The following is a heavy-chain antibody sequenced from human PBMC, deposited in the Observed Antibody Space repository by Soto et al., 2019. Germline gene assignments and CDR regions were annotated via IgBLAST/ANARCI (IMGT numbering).Heavy chain of an antibody. Sequence: PGGSLRLSCAASGFTFSSYWMSWVRQAPGKGLEWVANIKQDGSEKYYVDSVKGRFTISRDNAKNSLYLQMNSLRAEDTAVYYCARDEYCSGGSCYSIGYFDYWGQGTLVTVSS. CDR3: ARDEYCSGGSCYSIGYFDY. D-gene: IGHD2-15*01. CDR1: GFTFSSYW. V-gene: IGHV3-7*01. CDR2: IKQDGSEK. J-gene: IGHJ4*02.